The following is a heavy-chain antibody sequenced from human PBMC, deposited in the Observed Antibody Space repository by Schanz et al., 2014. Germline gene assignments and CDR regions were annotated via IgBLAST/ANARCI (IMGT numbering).Heavy chain of an antibody. CDR2: INPSGGST. CDR3: ARDGVDAAAGGNY. J-gene: IGHJ4*02. Sequence: QVQLVQSGAEVKKPGASVKVSCKASGYTFTSYSMHWVRQAPGQGLEWMGMINPSGGSTTYAQKCQGRVTMTRDTSTSTVYMELSSLRSEDTAVYYCARDGVDAAAGGNYWGQGTLVIVSS. V-gene: IGHV1-46*03. D-gene: IGHD6-13*01. CDR1: GYTFTSYS.